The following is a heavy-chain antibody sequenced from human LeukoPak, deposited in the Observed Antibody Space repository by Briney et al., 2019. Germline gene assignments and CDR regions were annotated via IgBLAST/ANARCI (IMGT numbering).Heavy chain of an antibody. CDR2: MNPNSGNT. Sequence: GASGTVSCTASGYTFTSYDINWVRQAPGQGLEWMGWMNPNSGNTGYAQKFQGRVTMTRNTSIITAYMEMSSLRSEDTAVYYCARGSDDFWSGQNWFDPWGQGTLVTVSS. CDR1: GYTFTSYD. D-gene: IGHD3-3*01. CDR3: ARGSDDFWSGQNWFDP. J-gene: IGHJ5*02. V-gene: IGHV1-8*01.